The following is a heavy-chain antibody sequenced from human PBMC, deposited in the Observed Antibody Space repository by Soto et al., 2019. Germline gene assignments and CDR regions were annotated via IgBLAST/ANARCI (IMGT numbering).Heavy chain of an antibody. J-gene: IGHJ4*02. D-gene: IGHD3-22*01. CDR1: GFTFSNYG. CDR3: AKDTYYYDSSGSYVFDD. V-gene: IGHV3-30*18. CDR2: ISYDGSNK. Sequence: PGGSLRLSCADSGFTFSNYGMHWVRQAPGKGLEWVAAISYDGSNKYYADSVEGRFTISRDNSKSTVYLQMNSLRAEDTAIYYCAKDTYYYDSSGSYVFDDWGQGALVTVSS.